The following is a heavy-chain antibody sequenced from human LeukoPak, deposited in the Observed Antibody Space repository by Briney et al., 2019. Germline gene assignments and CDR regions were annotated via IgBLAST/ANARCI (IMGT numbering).Heavy chain of an antibody. J-gene: IGHJ6*03. CDR2: ISPYTNTT. CDR3: AREGGVGPTAPPDYYSYQMDV. Sequence: ASVKVSCKASGYTFISYGITWVRQAPGQGLEWMGLISPYTNTTNYAQSLQGRVTMTTDTSTSTASMELRSLRSADTAVYYCAREGGVGPTAPPDYYSYQMDVWGKGTTVTVSS. V-gene: IGHV1-18*01. D-gene: IGHD1-26*01. CDR1: GYTFISYG.